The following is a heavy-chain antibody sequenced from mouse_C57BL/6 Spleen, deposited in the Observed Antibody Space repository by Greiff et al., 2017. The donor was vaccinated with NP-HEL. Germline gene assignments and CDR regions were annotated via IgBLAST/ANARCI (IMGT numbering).Heavy chain of an antibody. CDR1: GYTFTSYW. D-gene: IGHD1-1*01. CDR3: ARSQYYGSSDYYAMDY. J-gene: IGHJ4*01. CDR2: IDPNSGGT. V-gene: IGHV1-72*01. Sequence: QVHVKQPGAELVKPGASVKLSCKASGYTFTSYWMHWVKQRPGRGLEWIGRIDPNSGGTKYNEKFKSKATLTVDKPSSTAYMQLSSLTSEDSAVYYCARSQYYGSSDYYAMDYWGQGTSVTVSS.